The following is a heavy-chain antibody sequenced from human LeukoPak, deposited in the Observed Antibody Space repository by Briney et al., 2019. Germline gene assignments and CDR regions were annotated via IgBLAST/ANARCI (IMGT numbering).Heavy chain of an antibody. D-gene: IGHD6-25*01. CDR2: ISYDGSNK. V-gene: IGHV3-30*18. CDR3: AKDGGYPEYFQH. CDR1: GFTFSSYG. Sequence: GGSLRLSCAASGFTFSSYGMHWVRRAPGKGLEWVAVISYDGSNKYYADSVKGRFTISRDNSKNTLYLQMNSLRAEDTAVYYCAKDGGYPEYFQHWGQGTLVTVSS. J-gene: IGHJ1*01.